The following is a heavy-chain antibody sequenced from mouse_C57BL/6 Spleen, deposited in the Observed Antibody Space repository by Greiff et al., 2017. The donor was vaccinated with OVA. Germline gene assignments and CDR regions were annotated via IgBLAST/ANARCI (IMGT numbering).Heavy chain of an antibody. Sequence: EVKLMESGGGLVKPGGSLKLSCAASGFTFSSYAMSWVRQTPEKRLEWVATISDGGSYTYYPDNVKGRFTISRDNAKNNLYLQMSHLKSEDTAMYYCARDRGSTMTHWYFDVWGTGTTVTVSS. CDR1: GFTFSSYA. CDR2: ISDGGSYT. D-gene: IGHD2-4*01. V-gene: IGHV5-4*01. J-gene: IGHJ1*03. CDR3: ARDRGSTMTHWYFDV.